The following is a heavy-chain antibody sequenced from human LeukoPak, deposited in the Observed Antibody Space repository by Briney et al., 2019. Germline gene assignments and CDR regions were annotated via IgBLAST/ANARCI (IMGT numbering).Heavy chain of an antibody. Sequence: GGSLRLSCAASGFTFSTKWMTWVRQAPGKGLEWVANIKPDGSEKFYVDSVKGRFTISRDNARNSLYLQMNSLRAEDMAVYYCARGGSTSSWFWNDWGQGTLVTVSS. V-gene: IGHV3-7*01. CDR2: IKPDGSEK. J-gene: IGHJ4*02. D-gene: IGHD6-13*01. CDR1: GFTFSTKW. CDR3: ARGGSTSSWFWND.